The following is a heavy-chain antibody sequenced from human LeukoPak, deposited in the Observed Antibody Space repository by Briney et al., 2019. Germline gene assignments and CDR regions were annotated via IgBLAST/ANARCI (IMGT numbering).Heavy chain of an antibody. V-gene: IGHV1-46*01. CDR1: GYTLTSYY. Sequence: ASVKVSCKASGYTLTSYYMHWVRQAPGQGLEWMGKINPTVGDTIYAQKFQGRVTMTRDMSTSTVYMELSSLRSDDTAVYYCARYGFSSSWQGGWHAFDIWGQGTMVTVSS. J-gene: IGHJ3*02. CDR2: INPTVGDT. D-gene: IGHD6-13*01. CDR3: ARYGFSSSWQGGWHAFDI.